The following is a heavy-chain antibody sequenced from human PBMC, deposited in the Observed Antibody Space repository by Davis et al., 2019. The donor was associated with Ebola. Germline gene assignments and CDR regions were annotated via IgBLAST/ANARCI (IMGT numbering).Heavy chain of an antibody. D-gene: IGHD5-18*01. J-gene: IGHJ6*02. CDR1: GGSISSSNW. V-gene: IGHV4-4*02. Sequence: MPSETLSLTCAVSGGSISSSNWWSWVRQPPGKGLEWIGYIYYSGSTYYNPSLKSRVTISVDTSKNQFSLKLSSVTAADTAVYYCARGGYSYGYNYYYGMDVWGQGTTVTVSS. CDR3: ARGGYSYGYNYYYGMDV. CDR2: IYYSGST.